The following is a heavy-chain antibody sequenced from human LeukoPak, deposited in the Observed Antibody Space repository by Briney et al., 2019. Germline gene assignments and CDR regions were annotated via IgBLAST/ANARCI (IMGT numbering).Heavy chain of an antibody. CDR2: IYTSGST. Sequence: SETLSLTCTVSGGSISSGSYYWSRIRQPAGKGLEWIGRIYTSGSTNYNPSLKSRVTISVATSKNQFSLKLSSVTAADTAVYYCARVGTIFGVVIIDFWYFDLWGRGTLVTVS. J-gene: IGHJ2*01. V-gene: IGHV4-61*02. CDR1: GGSISSGSYY. D-gene: IGHD3-3*01. CDR3: ARVGTIFGVVIIDFWYFDL.